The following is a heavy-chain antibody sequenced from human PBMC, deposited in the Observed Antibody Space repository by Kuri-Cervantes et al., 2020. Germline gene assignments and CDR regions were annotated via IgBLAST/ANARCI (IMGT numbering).Heavy chain of an antibody. CDR3: ARRGPRRSWYLNDAFDI. V-gene: IGHV3-33*01. Sequence: GGSLRLSCAASGFTFSSYGMHWVRQAPGKGLEWVAVIWYDGSNKYYADSVKGRFTIPRDNSKNTLYLQMNSLRAEDTAVYYCARRGPRRSWYLNDAFDIWGQGTMVTVSS. J-gene: IGHJ3*02. CDR2: IWYDGSNK. CDR1: GFTFSSYG. D-gene: IGHD6-13*01.